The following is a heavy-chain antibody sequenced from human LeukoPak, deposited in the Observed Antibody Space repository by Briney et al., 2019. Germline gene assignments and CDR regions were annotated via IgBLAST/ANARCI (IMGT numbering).Heavy chain of an antibody. CDR1: GFTFSSYG. Sequence: GGSLRLSCAASGFTFSSYGMHWVRQAPGKGLEWVAVIWYEGSNKYYADSVKGRFTISRDNSKNTLYLQMNSLRAEDTAVYYCARDRDYYDSSGYYYYGMDVWGQGTTVTVSS. J-gene: IGHJ6*02. CDR2: IWYEGSNK. D-gene: IGHD3-22*01. V-gene: IGHV3-33*01. CDR3: ARDRDYYDSSGYYYYGMDV.